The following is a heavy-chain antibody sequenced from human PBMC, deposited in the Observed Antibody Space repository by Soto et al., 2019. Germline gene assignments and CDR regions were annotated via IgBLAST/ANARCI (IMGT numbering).Heavy chain of an antibody. V-gene: IGHV3-53*01. Sequence: EVHLVESGGALIQPGESLRLSCEASGFTVSSYYMSWVRQAPGKGLEWVSVIYTGGSTSYADSVKGRFTISRDNSKNTVYLQMNSLRAEDTAVCYCARDLGRDTNQHWGQGTLVTVSS. J-gene: IGHJ1*01. CDR2: IYTGGST. D-gene: IGHD2-21*02. CDR1: GFTVSSYY. CDR3: ARDLGRDTNQH.